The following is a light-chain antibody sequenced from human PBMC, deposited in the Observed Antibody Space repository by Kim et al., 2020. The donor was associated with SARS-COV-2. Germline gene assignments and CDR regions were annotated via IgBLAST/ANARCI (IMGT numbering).Light chain of an antibody. CDR3: SSYAGSNNYV. J-gene: IGLJ1*01. CDR1: SSDVGNYNS. CDR2: EVT. V-gene: IGLV2-8*01. Sequence: GRSAPLPGTGTSSDVGNYNSVSWYQQHPGKAPKLMIYEVTKRPSGVPDRFSGSKSGNTASLTVSGLQAEDEAEYYCSSYAGSNNYVSGTGTKVTVL.